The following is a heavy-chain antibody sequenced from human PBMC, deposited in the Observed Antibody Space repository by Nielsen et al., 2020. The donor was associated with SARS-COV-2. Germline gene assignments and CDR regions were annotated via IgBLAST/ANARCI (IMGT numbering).Heavy chain of an antibody. Sequence: GGSLRLSCAASGFTFSSYWMSWVRQAPGKGLEWVANIKQDGSEKYYVDSVKGRFTISRDNAKNSLYLQMNSLRAEDTAVYYCAREDNSGSYYEAFDIWGQGTMVTVSS. CDR3: AREDNSGSYYEAFDI. D-gene: IGHD1-26*01. V-gene: IGHV3-7*03. CDR1: GFTFSSYW. CDR2: IKQDGSEK. J-gene: IGHJ3*02.